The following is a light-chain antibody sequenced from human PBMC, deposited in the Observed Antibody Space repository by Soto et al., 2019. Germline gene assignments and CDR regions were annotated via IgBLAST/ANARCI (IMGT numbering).Light chain of an antibody. V-gene: IGLV1-44*01. J-gene: IGLJ1*01. CDR2: DNH. CDR3: AACDASVNGLV. Sequence: QSVLTQPPSASGTPGQRVTFSCSGSSSNIGINTVNWYRQLPGTAPQLLISDNHRRPSGVPDRFSGSKSGTSASLLISELQSEDEATYFCAACDASVNGLVFGTGTKVAVL. CDR1: SSNIGINT.